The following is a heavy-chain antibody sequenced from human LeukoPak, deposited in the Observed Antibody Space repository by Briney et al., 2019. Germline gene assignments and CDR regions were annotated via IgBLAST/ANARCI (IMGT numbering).Heavy chain of an antibody. CDR3: GSHYSVGVFDI. V-gene: IGHV3-23*01. CDR2: ISYSGGST. D-gene: IGHD1-26*01. Sequence: PGGSLRLSCAASGFTFNTYAMSWVRQAPGKGLEWVSSISYSGGSTYYADSVKGRFTISRDNSMNTLYLQMSSLRAEDTALYYCGSHYSVGVFDIWGQGTMVTVSS. J-gene: IGHJ3*02. CDR1: GFTFNTYA.